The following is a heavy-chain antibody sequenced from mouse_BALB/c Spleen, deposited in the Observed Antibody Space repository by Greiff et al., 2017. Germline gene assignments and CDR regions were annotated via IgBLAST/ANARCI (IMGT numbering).Heavy chain of an antibody. CDR2: ISSGGSYT. CDR1: GFTFSSYA. J-gene: IGHJ3*01. CDR3: AREGYYYGSSPFAWFAY. V-gene: IGHV5-9-4*01. D-gene: IGHD1-1*01. Sequence: EVQGVESGGGLVKPGGSLKLSCAASGFTFSSYAMSWVRQSPEKRLEWVAEISSGGSYTYYPDTVTGRFTISRDNAKNTLYLEMSSLRSEDTAMYYCAREGYYYGSSPFAWFAYWGQGTLVTVSA.